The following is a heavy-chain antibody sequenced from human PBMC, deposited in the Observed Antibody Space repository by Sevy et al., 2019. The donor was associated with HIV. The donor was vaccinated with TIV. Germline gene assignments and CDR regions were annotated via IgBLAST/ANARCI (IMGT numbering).Heavy chain of an antibody. Sequence: GESLKSSCKGSGYICTNDWITWVRQMPGKGLEWMGIVYPGDADVKYNPAFEGHVTMSVDKTITTAYLQWSNLKASDTAIYYCARSASYMDVWGQGTTVTVSS. D-gene: IGHD3-16*01. CDR2: VYPGDADV. CDR3: ARSASYMDV. CDR1: GYICTNDW. J-gene: IGHJ6*02. V-gene: IGHV5-51*01.